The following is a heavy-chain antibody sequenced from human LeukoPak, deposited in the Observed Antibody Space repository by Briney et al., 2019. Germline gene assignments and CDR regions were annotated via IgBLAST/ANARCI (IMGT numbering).Heavy chain of an antibody. CDR2: INPNSGGT. J-gene: IGHJ4*02. Sequence: ASVKVSCKASGYTFTGYYMHWVRQAPGQGLEWMRWINPNSGGTNYAQKFQGRVTMTRDTSISTAYMELSRLRSDDTAVYYCARVEMGLWFGETTFDYWGQGTLVTVSS. CDR1: GYTFTGYY. D-gene: IGHD3-10*01. V-gene: IGHV1-2*02. CDR3: ARVEMGLWFGETTFDY.